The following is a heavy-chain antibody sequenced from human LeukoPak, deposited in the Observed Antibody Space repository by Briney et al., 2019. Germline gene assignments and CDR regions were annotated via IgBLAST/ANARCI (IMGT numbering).Heavy chain of an antibody. J-gene: IGHJ4*02. D-gene: IGHD6-13*01. Sequence: SQTLSLTCAISGDSVSSNSAAWNWTRQSPSRGLEWLGRTYYRSKWYNDYALSVKSRISINPDTSKNQFSLQLNSVTPEDTAVYYCARVQQLGQGFHYWGLGTLVTVSS. CDR1: GDSVSSNSAA. CDR2: TYYRSKWYN. V-gene: IGHV6-1*01. CDR3: ARVQQLGQGFHY.